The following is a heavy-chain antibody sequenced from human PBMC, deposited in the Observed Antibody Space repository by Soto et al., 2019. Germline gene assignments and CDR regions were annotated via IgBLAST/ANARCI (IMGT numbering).Heavy chain of an antibody. J-gene: IGHJ4*02. V-gene: IGHV3-33*01. CDR1: GFTFSTFA. Sequence: QVQLVESGGGVVQPGRSLRLSCAASGFTFSTFAMNWVRQAPGKGLEWVAIIWSDGNHKFYAASVTGRFTISRDNSKNTLDIEKDSLRAQDTAIYYSATRVSGTVIIQPDAMPFDYWGQGTLVTVSS. CDR2: IWSDGNHK. D-gene: IGHD2-2*01. CDR3: ATRVSGTVIIQPDAMPFDY.